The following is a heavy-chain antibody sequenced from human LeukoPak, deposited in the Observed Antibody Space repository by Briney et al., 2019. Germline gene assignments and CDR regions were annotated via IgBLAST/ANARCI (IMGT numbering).Heavy chain of an antibody. V-gene: IGHV3-48*04. J-gene: IGHJ3*02. CDR1: GFTFSSYS. CDR3: ARDSEQWELPDAFDI. D-gene: IGHD1-26*01. CDR2: ISSSSSTI. Sequence: GGSLRLSCAASGFTFSSYSMNWVRQAPGKGLEWVSYISSSSSTIYYADSVKGRFTISRDNAKNSLYLQMNSLRAEDTAVYYCARDSEQWELPDAFDIWGQGTMVTVSS.